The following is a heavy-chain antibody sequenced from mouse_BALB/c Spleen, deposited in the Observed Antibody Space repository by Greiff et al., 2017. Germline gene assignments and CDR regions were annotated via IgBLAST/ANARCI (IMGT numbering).Heavy chain of an antibody. V-gene: IGHV14-4*02. D-gene: IGHD1-1*01. J-gene: IGHJ1*01. Sequence: VQLQQSGTVLARPGASVKMSCKASGYTFTSYWMHWVKQRPEQGLEWIGWVDPENGDTEYAPKFQGKATMTADTSSNTAYLQLSSLTSEDTAVYYCNALYYYGSSWDFDVWGAGTTVTVAS. CDR1: GYTFTSYW. CDR3: NALYYYGSSWDFDV. CDR2: VDPENGDT.